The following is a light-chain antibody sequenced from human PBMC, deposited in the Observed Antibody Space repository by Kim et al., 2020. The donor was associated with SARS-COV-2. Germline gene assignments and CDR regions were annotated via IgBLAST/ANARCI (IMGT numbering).Light chain of an antibody. J-gene: IGLJ2*01. CDR2: DVS. V-gene: IGLV2-14*03. CDR1: SSDFGAYTY. CDR3: SSYTSSSTVV. Sequence: GQSITLSCTGTSSDFGAYTYVSWYQHHPGKPPTLMFYDVSDRPSGVSNRFSGSKSGNTASLTISGLQAEDEADYYCSSYTSSSTVVFGGGTQLTVL.